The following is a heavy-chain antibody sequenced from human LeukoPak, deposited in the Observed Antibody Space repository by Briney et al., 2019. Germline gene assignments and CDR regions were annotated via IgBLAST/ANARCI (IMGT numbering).Heavy chain of an antibody. CDR3: ARENGYNYFPFDY. D-gene: IGHD5-24*01. Sequence: GGSLRLSCAASGFIFNNFGLIWVRQAPGKGLEWVSAISNDGGGTTYADSVKGRFTISRDNSKNTLYLQMNSLRAEDTAVYYCARENGYNYFPFDYWGQGTLVTVSS. CDR1: GFIFNNFG. J-gene: IGHJ4*02. CDR2: ISNDGGGT. V-gene: IGHV3-23*01.